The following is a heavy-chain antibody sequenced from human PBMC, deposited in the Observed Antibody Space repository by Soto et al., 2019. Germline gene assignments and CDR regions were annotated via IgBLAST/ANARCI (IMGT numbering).Heavy chain of an antibody. CDR1: GGSISSGDYS. D-gene: IGHD2-15*01. CDR2: IYYGGST. CDR3: ARQTPANSISDP. Sequence: PSETLSLTCAVSGGSISSGDYSWNWIRQPPGKGLEWIGYIYYGGSTYYNPSLQSRVTMSVDRSRNQFSLKLSSVTAADTAVYYCARQTPANSISDPWGQGTLVTVSP. J-gene: IGHJ5*02. V-gene: IGHV4-30-2*03.